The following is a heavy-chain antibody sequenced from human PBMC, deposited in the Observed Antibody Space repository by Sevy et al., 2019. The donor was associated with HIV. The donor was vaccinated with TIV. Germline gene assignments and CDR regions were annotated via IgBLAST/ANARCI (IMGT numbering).Heavy chain of an antibody. J-gene: IGHJ6*02. CDR2: ISYSGNT. CDR3: ARVREAIYYFGMDV. Sequence: SENLSLTCTVSGGSVTSGNYYWTWIRQPPGKGLEWIGYISYSGNTKYNPSLKSRVIISVDTSKTQFSLTLSSVTAADTAVYYCARVREAIYYFGMDVWGQGTTVTVSS. CDR1: GGSVTSGNYY. V-gene: IGHV4-61*01.